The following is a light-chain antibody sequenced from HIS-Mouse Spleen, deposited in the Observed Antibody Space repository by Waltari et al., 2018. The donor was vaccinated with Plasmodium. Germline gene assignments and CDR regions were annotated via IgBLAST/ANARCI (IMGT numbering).Light chain of an antibody. Sequence: SYELTQPPSVSVSPGQTARITCSGDALPKKYAYWYQQKSGQAPVLVIYEDSKRPAGVPGRLAGSSSGTMATLTISGAQGEDEADYYCYSTDSSGNHRVFGGGTKLTVL. CDR3: YSTDSSGNHRV. V-gene: IGLV3-10*01. CDR2: EDS. J-gene: IGLJ3*02. CDR1: ALPKKY.